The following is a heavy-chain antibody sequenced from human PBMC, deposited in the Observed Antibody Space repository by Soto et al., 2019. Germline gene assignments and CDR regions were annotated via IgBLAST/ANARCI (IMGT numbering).Heavy chain of an antibody. CDR1: GFTFSDYY. CDR3: ARDGGIAVAGLSY. V-gene: IGHV3-11*06. Sequence: QVQLVESGGGLVKPGGSLRLFCAASGFTFSDYYMSWIRQAPGKGLAWVSYISSSSSYTNYADSVKGRFTISRDNAQNSLYLHMNSLRAEYTAMYYCARDGGIAVAGLSYWGQGTLVTVSS. CDR2: ISSSSSYT. J-gene: IGHJ4*02. D-gene: IGHD6-19*01.